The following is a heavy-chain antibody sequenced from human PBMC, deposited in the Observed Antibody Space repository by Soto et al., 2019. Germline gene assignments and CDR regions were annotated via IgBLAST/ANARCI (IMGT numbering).Heavy chain of an antibody. J-gene: IGHJ4*02. D-gene: IGHD7-27*01. V-gene: IGHV3-53*01. CDR3: ARSYLGPNDY. CDR2: IYSGGAA. CDR1: GFAISSSY. Sequence: EVQLVESGGGLIQPGGSLRLSCAASGFAISSSYMSWVRQAPGKGLEWVSVIYSGGAASYAGSVRGRFTISTDNSKDTLYLQMNTLTVEDTAVYYCARSYLGPNDYWGQGTLVTVSS.